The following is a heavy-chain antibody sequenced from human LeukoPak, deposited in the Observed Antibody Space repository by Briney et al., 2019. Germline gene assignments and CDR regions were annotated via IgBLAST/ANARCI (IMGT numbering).Heavy chain of an antibody. D-gene: IGHD5-24*01. J-gene: IGHJ6*03. Sequence: GRSLRLSCAASGFTFSSYEMNWVRQAPGKGLEWVSYISSSGNTIYYADSVKGRFTISRDNAKNSLYLQMNSLRAEDTAVYYCARSARRDGYILDHYYMDVWGKGTTVTISS. CDR3: ARSARRDGYILDHYYMDV. V-gene: IGHV3-48*03. CDR1: GFTFSSYE. CDR2: ISSSGNTI.